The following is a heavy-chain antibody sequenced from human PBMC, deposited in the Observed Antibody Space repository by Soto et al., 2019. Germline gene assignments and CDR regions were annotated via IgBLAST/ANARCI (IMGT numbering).Heavy chain of an antibody. Sequence: SVKVSCKASGGTFSSYMISWVRQAPGQGLEWMGGITPLFGTTDYAQKFQGRVTITADAPTSTAYMELSSLRSEDTAVYYCARGPDYGVQGGWLDPWGQGTLVTV. J-gene: IGHJ5*02. V-gene: IGHV1-69*13. CDR2: ITPLFGTT. D-gene: IGHD4-17*01. CDR3: ARGPDYGVQGGWLDP. CDR1: GGTFSSYM.